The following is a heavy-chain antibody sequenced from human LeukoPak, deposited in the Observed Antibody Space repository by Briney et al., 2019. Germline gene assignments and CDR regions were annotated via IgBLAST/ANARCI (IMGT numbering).Heavy chain of an antibody. D-gene: IGHD1-1*01. CDR3: ARVWKGNYYDY. J-gene: IGHJ4*02. V-gene: IGHV3-21*04. Sequence: PGGSLRLSCAASGFTFSSYSMNWVRQAPGKGLEWVSSISSSSSYIYYADSVKGRFTISRDNAKNSLYLRMNSLRAEDTAIYYCARVWKGNYYDYWGQGTLVTVSS. CDR2: ISSSSSYI. CDR1: GFTFSSYS.